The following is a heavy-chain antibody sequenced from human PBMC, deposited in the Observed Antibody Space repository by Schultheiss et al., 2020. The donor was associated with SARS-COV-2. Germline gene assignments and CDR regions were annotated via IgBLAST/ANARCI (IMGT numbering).Heavy chain of an antibody. CDR1: GFTFSDYY. CDR3: ARERFGSD. J-gene: IGHJ4*02. D-gene: IGHD3-10*01. V-gene: IGHV3-23*01. Sequence: GGSLRIEGAASGFTFSDYYMSWIRQAPGKGLEWVSAISGSGGSTYYADSVKGRFTISRDNSKNTLYLQMNSLRAEDTAVYYCARERFGSDWGQGTLVTVSS. CDR2: ISGSGGST.